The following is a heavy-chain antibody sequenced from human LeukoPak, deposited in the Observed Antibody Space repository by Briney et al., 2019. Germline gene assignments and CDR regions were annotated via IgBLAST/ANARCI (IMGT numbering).Heavy chain of an antibody. Sequence: GASVKVSCKASGGTFSSYAISWVRQAPGQGLEWMGRIIPILGIANYAQKFQGRVTITADKSTSTAYMELSSLRSEDTAVYFCARDLVCTVNCKDSWGQGTLVTVSS. D-gene: IGHD3/OR15-3a*01. CDR3: ARDLVCTVNCKDS. V-gene: IGHV1-69*04. CDR1: GGTFSSYA. CDR2: IIPILGIA. J-gene: IGHJ5*01.